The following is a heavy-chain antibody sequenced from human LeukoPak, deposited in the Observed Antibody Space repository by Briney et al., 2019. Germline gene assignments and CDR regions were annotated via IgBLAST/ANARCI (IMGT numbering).Heavy chain of an antibody. J-gene: IGHJ4*02. CDR2: IYYSGST. Sequence: SETLSLTCTVSGGSLSSYYWSWIRQPPGKGREWIGYIYYSGSTNYNPSLKSRVTISVDTSKNQFSLKLSSVTAADTAVYYCARVGFGGYSYGYVDFWGQGTLVTVSS. CDR1: GGSLSSYY. V-gene: IGHV4-59*01. D-gene: IGHD5-18*01. CDR3: ARVGFGGYSYGYVDF.